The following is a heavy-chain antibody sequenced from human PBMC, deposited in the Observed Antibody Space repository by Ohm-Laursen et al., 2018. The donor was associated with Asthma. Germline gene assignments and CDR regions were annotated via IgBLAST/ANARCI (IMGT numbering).Heavy chain of an antibody. CDR3: AREGTFTTAQYYYYGMDV. Sequence: SLRLSCTASGFTFSSYAMHWVRQAPGKGLEWVAVISYDGSNKFYADSVKGRFTVSRDNSKNTLYLQMNSLRVEDTAVYYCAREGTFTTAQYYYYGMDVWGQGTTVTVSS. J-gene: IGHJ6*02. CDR2: ISYDGSNK. CDR1: GFTFSSYA. D-gene: IGHD2/OR15-2a*01. V-gene: IGHV3-30-3*01.